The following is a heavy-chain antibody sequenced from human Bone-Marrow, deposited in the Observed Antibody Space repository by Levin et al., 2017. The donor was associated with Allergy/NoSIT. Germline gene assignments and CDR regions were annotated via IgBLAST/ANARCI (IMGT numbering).Heavy chain of an antibody. Sequence: GGSLRLSCASSGFTFSGYWMAWVRQAPGKGLEWVANINRDGGDGYDVDSVKGRCTISRDNARNSRDRQMNSLRVEDKAGYYGARKGEGSLELWGQGNGLLFLPHINRSVTDVFFVYSVNALFTISRANARNSLALLLSSLRVEDTAVYYCARNGAWSFEFWGQGPLVTVSS. CDR1: GFTFSGYW. CDR3: ARKGEGSLELWGQGNGLLFLPHINRSVTDVFFVYSVNALFTISRANARNSLALLLSSLRVEDTAVYYCARNGAWSFEF. CDR2: INRDGGDG. D-gene: IGHD2-21*02. J-gene: IGHJ4*02. V-gene: IGHV3-7*02.